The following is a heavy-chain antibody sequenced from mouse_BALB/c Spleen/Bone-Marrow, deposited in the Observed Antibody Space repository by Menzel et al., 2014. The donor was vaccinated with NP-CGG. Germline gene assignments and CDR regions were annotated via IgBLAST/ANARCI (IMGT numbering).Heavy chain of an antibody. V-gene: IGHV1S137*01. D-gene: IGHD1-1*01. CDR2: ISTYYGDA. CDR3: ARVSYDYFDY. CDR1: GYTFTDYA. Sequence: VKLMESGAELVRPGVSVKISCEGSGYTFTDYALHWVKQSHAKSLEWIGIISTYYGDASYNQKFKGKATMTVDKSSSTAYMELARLTSEDSAIYYCARVSYDYFDYWGQGTTLTVSS. J-gene: IGHJ2*01.